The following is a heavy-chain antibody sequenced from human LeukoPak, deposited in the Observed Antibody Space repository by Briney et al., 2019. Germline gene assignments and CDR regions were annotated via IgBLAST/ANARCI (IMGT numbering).Heavy chain of an antibody. CDR2: ISFDGSNR. Sequence: GGSLRLSCAASGFTFSAYGFHWVRQAPGKGLEWVAVISFDGSNRYYAGSVKGRFTISRDNSKSTVYLQLNSLRAEDTAMYYCARDYRSSSGWTVDYWGQGTLVTVSS. D-gene: IGHD6-19*01. J-gene: IGHJ4*02. CDR3: ARDYRSSSGWTVDY. CDR1: GFTFSAYG. V-gene: IGHV3-30*03.